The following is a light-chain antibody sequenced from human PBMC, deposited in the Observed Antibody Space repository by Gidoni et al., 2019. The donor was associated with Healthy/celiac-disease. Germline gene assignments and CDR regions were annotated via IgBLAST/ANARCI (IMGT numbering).Light chain of an antibody. V-gene: IGKV1-33*01. J-gene: IGKJ5*01. CDR3: QQYDNLHSIT. Sequence: DIQMTQSPSSLSASVGDRVTITCQASQDISNYLNWYQQKPGKAPKLLIYDASNLETRVPSRFSGSGSGTDFTFTISSLQPEDIATYYCQQYDNLHSITFGQGTRLEIK. CDR1: QDISNY. CDR2: DAS.